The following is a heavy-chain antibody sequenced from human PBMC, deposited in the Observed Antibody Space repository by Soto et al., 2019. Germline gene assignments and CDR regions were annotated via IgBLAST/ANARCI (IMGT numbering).Heavy chain of an antibody. Sequence: QVQLVESGGGVVQPGRSLRLSCAASGFTFSSYGMHWVRQAPGKGLEWVAVISYDGSNKYYADSVKGRFTISRDNSKNTLYLQMNSLRAEDTAVYYCAKDTYSSGHFDYWGQGTLVTVSS. CDR3: AKDTYSSGHFDY. V-gene: IGHV3-30*18. D-gene: IGHD6-25*01. CDR1: GFTFSSYG. CDR2: ISYDGSNK. J-gene: IGHJ4*02.